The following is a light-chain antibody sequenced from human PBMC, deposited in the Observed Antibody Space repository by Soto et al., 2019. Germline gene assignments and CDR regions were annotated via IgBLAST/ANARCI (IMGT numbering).Light chain of an antibody. CDR2: DVS. V-gene: IGLV2-14*03. J-gene: IGLJ2*01. CDR1: SSDIGRFNY. CDR3: SSFTLSATGV. Sequence: QSALTQPASVSGSPGQSITISCTGTSSDIGRFNYVSWYQQHPGNAPELLIFDVSRRPSGISSRFSASKSGNTASLTISGLRAEDEADYFCSSFTLSATGVFGGGTKLTVL.